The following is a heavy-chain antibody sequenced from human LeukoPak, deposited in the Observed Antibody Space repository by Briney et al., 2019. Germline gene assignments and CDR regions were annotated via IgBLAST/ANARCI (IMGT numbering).Heavy chain of an antibody. CDR2: IKPDGSDT. J-gene: IGHJ4*02. CDR3: ARGKYGGYFIDY. D-gene: IGHD5-12*01. Sequence: QPGGSLRLSCGASGFTFTTHWIHWVRQAPGKGLVWVSRIKPDGSDTNYADSVKGRFTISRDNAKNTVYPQMNSLRAEDTAVYYCARGKYGGYFIDYWGQGTLVTVSS. CDR1: GFTFTTHW. V-gene: IGHV3-74*01.